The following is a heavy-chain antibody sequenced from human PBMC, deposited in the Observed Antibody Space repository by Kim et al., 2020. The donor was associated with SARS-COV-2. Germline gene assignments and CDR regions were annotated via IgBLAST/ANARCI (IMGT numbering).Heavy chain of an antibody. V-gene: IGHV3-48*03. D-gene: IGHD4-4*01. Sequence: IYSADSVRGRFTISRHNDKNSLYLQMNSLRAEDTAVYYCARGPNYSPFDYWGQGTLVTVSS. J-gene: IGHJ4*02. CDR3: ARGPNYSPFDY. CDR2: I.